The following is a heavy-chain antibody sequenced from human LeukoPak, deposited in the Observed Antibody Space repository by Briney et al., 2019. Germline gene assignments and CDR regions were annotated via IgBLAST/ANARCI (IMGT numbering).Heavy chain of an antibody. Sequence: PSETLSLTCTVSGGSISSYYWSWIRQPAGKGLEWIGRIYTSGSTNYNPPLKSRVTMSVDTSKNQFSLKLSSVTAADTAVYYCARDQYYYGSENAFDIWGQGTMVTVSS. D-gene: IGHD3-10*01. V-gene: IGHV4-4*07. CDR3: ARDQYYYGSENAFDI. CDR1: GGSISSYY. CDR2: IYTSGST. J-gene: IGHJ3*02.